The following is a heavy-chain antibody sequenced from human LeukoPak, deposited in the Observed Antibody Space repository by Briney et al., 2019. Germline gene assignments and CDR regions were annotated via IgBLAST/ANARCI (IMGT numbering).Heavy chain of an antibody. CDR1: GFTFSTYA. D-gene: IGHD3-22*01. CDR3: AKDSSSYDWGNMAV. CDR2: IGGSASRT. V-gene: IGHV3-23*01. J-gene: IGHJ6*03. Sequence: GGSPRLSCAAPGFTFSTYAMGSVRQAPGPRVEGVSIIGGSASRTRYPASVQGRFTNSRDNSKHTLYMEMNSLRAEDPAVYYCAKDSSSYDWGNMAVWGKGTTVTISS.